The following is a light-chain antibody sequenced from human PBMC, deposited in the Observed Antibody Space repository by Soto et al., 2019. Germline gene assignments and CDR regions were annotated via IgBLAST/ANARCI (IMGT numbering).Light chain of an antibody. Sequence: QSALTQPPSASGSPGQSVTISCTGSSSDVGGHNHVSWYQQHPGKAPKLMIYEVSKRPSGVPDRCSGSKSVNTASLTVSGLQAEDEADYYCSSYAGSMNLIFGGGTKVTVL. V-gene: IGLV2-8*01. CDR1: SSDVGGHNH. CDR3: SSYAGSMNLI. J-gene: IGLJ2*01. CDR2: EVS.